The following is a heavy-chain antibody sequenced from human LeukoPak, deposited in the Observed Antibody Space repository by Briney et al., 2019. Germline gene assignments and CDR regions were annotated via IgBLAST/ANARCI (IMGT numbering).Heavy chain of an antibody. Sequence: GGSLRLSRAASGFTFSSYGMSWVRQAPGKGLEWVSAIGGRDGSTYYADSVKGRFTISRDNAKNTLYLQMNGLRAEDTAVYYCARRIAAAAAPYYFDYWGQGTLVTVSS. J-gene: IGHJ4*02. CDR3: ARRIAAAAAPYYFDY. CDR1: GFTFSSYG. V-gene: IGHV3-23*01. D-gene: IGHD6-13*01. CDR2: IGGRDGST.